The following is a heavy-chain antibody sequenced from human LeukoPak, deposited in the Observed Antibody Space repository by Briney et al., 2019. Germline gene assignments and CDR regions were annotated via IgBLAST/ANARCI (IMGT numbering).Heavy chain of an antibody. CDR1: GFTSSSYW. V-gene: IGHV3-74*01. CDR3: AREDYSGYDFYDY. Sequence: PGGSLRLSCAASGFTSSSYWMHWVRQAPGKGLVWVSLINSDGSSRNYADSVKGRFTISRDNAKNTLYLQMNSLRVEDTAVYYCAREDYSGYDFYDYWGQGSLVTVSS. CDR2: INSDGSSR. J-gene: IGHJ4*02. D-gene: IGHD5-12*01.